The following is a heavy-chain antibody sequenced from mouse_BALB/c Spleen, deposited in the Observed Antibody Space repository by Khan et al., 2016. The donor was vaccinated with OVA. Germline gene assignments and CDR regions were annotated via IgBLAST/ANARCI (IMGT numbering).Heavy chain of an antibody. V-gene: IGHV14-3*02. D-gene: IGHD4-1*01. CDR2: IDPANGNT. J-gene: IGHJ3*01. CDR3: ARDYWDVFAY. CDR1: GFNIKDTY. Sequence: EVQLQQSGAELVKPGASVKLSCTASGFNIKDTYMHWVKQRPEQGLEWIGRIDPANGNTKYDPKFQGKATITAETSSNTAYLQRSSLTSEDTAVYYCARDYWDVFAYGGQGTLVTVSA.